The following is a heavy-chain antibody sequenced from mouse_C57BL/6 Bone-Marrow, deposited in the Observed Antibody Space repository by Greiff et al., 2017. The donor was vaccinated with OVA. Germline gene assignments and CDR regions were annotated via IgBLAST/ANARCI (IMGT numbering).Heavy chain of an antibody. J-gene: IGHJ1*03. CDR3: ARLIYYYGSSYDWYFDV. CDR1: GYTFTDYN. V-gene: IGHV1-18*01. CDR2: INPNNGGT. D-gene: IGHD1-1*01. Sequence: EVQRVESGPELVKPGASVKIPCKASGYTFTDYNMDWVKQSHGKSLEWIGDINPNNGGTIYNQKFKGKATLTVDKSSSTAYMELRSLTSEDTAVYYCARLIYYYGSSYDWYFDVWGTGTTVTVSS.